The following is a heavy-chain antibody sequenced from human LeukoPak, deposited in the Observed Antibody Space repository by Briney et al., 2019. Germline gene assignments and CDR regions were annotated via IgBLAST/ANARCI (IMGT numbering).Heavy chain of an antibody. CDR2: IYYSGST. Sequence: PSETLSLTCTVSGGSISSYYWSWIRQPSGKGLEWIGYIYYSGSTNYNPSLKSRVTISVDTSKNQFSLKLSSVTAADTAVYYCARDNFSGSYSYWGQGTLVTVSS. V-gene: IGHV4-59*01. D-gene: IGHD3-10*01. CDR1: GGSISSYY. J-gene: IGHJ4*02. CDR3: ARDNFSGSYSY.